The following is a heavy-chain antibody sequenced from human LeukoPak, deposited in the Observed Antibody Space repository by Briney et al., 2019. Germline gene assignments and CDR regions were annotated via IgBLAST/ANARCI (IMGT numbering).Heavy chain of an antibody. V-gene: IGHV4-59*01. Sequence: SETLSLTCTVSGGSISSYSWSWIRPTPGKGLEWIGYIYYSGSINYNPSLKSRVNISVDTSKNQFSLKLTSFTAADTALYYCARGVPEYYDFWSGYFYYFYYCGQGTLFTVSS. J-gene: IGHJ4*02. CDR1: GGSISSYS. CDR2: IYYSGSI. D-gene: IGHD3-3*01. CDR3: ARGVPEYYDFWSGYFYYFYY.